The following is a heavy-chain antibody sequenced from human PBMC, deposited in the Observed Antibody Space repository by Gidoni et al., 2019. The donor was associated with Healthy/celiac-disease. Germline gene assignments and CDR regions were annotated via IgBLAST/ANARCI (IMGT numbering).Heavy chain of an antibody. Sequence: EVQLVESGGGLVKPGRSLRLSCTASGFTFVDYAMSWFRQAPGKGLEWVGFIRSKAYGGTTEYAESVKGRFTISRDDSKTIAYLQMNSLKTEDTAVYYCTRESGYCSSTSCYGAFDYWGQGTLVTVSS. CDR2: IRSKAYGGTT. CDR1: GFTFVDYA. D-gene: IGHD2-2*01. J-gene: IGHJ4*02. CDR3: TRESGYCSSTSCYGAFDY. V-gene: IGHV3-49*05.